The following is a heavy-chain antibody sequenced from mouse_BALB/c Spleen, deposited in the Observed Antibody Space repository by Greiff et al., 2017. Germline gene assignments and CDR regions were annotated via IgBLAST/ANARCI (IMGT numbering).Heavy chain of an antibody. CDR3: TQGARSDDYYAMYH. D-gene: IGHD3-1*01. CDR1: GYTFTEYT. J-gene: IGHJ4*01. Sequence: EVQLQQSGLELVKPGDSVKISCKPSGYTFTEYTLHWVKQSHGQSLEWIGGINPNNGGTNHNQKFKGKATLTVDKSASTACMALRRRTSETSAVYSCTQGARSDDYYAMYHWGQGTSGT. V-gene: IGHV1-18*01. CDR2: INPNNGGT.